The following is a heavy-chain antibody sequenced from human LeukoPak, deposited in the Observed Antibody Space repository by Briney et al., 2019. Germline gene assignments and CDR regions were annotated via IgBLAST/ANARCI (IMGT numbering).Heavy chain of an antibody. CDR1: GGSISSGGYS. Sequence: SETLSLTCAVSGGSISSGGYSWSWIRQPPGKGLEWIGYIYHSGSTYYNPSLKSRVTISVDRSKNQFSLKLSSVTAADTAVYYCARRYYYGMDVWGQGTTVTVSS. J-gene: IGHJ6*02. CDR3: ARRYYYGMDV. CDR2: IYHSGST. V-gene: IGHV4-30-2*01.